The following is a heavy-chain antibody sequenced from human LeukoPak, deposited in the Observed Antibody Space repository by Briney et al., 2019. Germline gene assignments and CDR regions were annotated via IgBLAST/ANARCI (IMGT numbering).Heavy chain of an antibody. CDR1: GFTFSAFG. V-gene: IGHV3-30*18. D-gene: IGHD6-19*01. CDR3: AKSRLYSSGSADY. J-gene: IGHJ4*02. CDR2: IPSDGTNK. Sequence: GGSLRLSCAASGFTFSAFGMHWVRQAPGKGLEWVAVIPSDGTNKYYTDSVKGRFTISRDNSKNTLYMQMNSLRAEDTAVYSCAKSRLYSSGSADYWGQGTLVTVSS.